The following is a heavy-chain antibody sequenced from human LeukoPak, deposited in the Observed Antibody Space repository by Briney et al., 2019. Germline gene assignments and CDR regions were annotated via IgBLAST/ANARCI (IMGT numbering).Heavy chain of an antibody. Sequence: PGGSLRLSCAASGFTFSSYAMSWVRQAPGKGLEWVSAISGSGGSTYYADSVKGRFTISRDNSKNTLYLQMNSLRAEDTAAYYCAKGGGRYFDWLFWNYWGQGTLVTVSS. D-gene: IGHD3-9*01. V-gene: IGHV3-23*01. CDR2: ISGSGGST. CDR1: GFTFSSYA. J-gene: IGHJ4*02. CDR3: AKGGGRYFDWLFWNY.